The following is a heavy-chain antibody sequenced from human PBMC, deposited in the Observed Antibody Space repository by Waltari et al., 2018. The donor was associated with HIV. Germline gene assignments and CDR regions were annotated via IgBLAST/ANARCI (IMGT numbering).Heavy chain of an antibody. V-gene: IGHV7-4-1*02. Sequence: QVQLVQSGSELKKPGASVKVSCKASGYTFTSYAMNWVRQAPGQGLEWMGWINTNTGNPTYAQGFTGRFVFSLDTSVSTAYLQISSLKAEDTAVYYCAREGSLRDYDILTALRDYYYGMDVWGQGTTVTVSS. CDR3: AREGSLRDYDILTALRDYYYGMDV. D-gene: IGHD3-9*01. CDR2: INTNTGNP. CDR1: GYTFTSYA. J-gene: IGHJ6*02.